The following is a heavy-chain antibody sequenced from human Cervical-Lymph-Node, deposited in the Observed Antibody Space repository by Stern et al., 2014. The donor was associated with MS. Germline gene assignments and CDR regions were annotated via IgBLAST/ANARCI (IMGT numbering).Heavy chain of an antibody. J-gene: IGHJ4*02. CDR2: ISYDGNHK. V-gene: IGHV3-30*03. CDR3: ARDYEDTSMLFDH. Sequence: VQLVESGGAVVQPGRSLRLSCAASGFTFSSYGMHSVRPAPGKGLAWVTVISYDGNHKYYAASVKGRFTISRDNSKNTLHLQMNSVTPDDTAIYYCARDYEDTSMLFDHWGQGTLVTVSS. D-gene: IGHD2-8*01. CDR1: GFTFSSYG.